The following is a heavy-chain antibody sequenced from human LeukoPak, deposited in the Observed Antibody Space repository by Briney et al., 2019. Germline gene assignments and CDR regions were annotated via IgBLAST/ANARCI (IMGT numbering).Heavy chain of an antibody. D-gene: IGHD3-10*01. CDR2: ISGSGDST. V-gene: IGHV3-23*01. J-gene: IGHJ3*02. Sequence: GGSLGLSCAASGLTFSSYGMNWVRQAPGKGLGWVSSISGSGDSTYHADSVRGRFTVSRDNSKNTLYLQMKSLRAEDTAVYYCAEVTGSGSYLADAFDIWGHGTVVSVSS. CDR1: GLTFSSYG. CDR3: AEVTGSGSYLADAFDI.